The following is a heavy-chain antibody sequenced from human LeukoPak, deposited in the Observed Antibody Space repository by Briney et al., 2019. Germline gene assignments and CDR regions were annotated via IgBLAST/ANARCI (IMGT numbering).Heavy chain of an antibody. V-gene: IGHV3-7*03. J-gene: IGHJ4*02. D-gene: IGHD6-13*01. CDR1: GFTFSSYW. CDR2: IKQDGSEK. Sequence: GGSLRLSCAASGFTFSSYWTSWVRQAPGKGLEWVANIKQDGSEKYYVDSVKGRFTISRDNAKNSLYLQMNSLRAEDTAVYYCARTSGIAAAGDYWGQGTLVTVSS. CDR3: ARTSGIAAAGDY.